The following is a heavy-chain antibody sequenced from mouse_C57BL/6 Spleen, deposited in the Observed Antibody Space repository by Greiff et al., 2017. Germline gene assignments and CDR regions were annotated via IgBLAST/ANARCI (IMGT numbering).Heavy chain of an antibody. V-gene: IGHV1-81*01. Sequence: VQVVESGAELARPGASVKLSCKASGYTFTSSGISWVKQRTGQGLEWIGEIYPRSGNTYYNEKFKGKATLTADKSSSTAYMELRSLTSEDSAVYCCGDYYGSSYDAYWGQGTLVTVSA. D-gene: IGHD1-1*01. J-gene: IGHJ3*01. CDR3: GDYYGSSYDAY. CDR2: IYPRSGNT. CDR1: GYTFTSSG.